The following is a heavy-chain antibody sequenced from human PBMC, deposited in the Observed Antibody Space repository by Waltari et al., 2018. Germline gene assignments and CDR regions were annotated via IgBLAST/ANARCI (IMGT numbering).Heavy chain of an antibody. V-gene: IGHV4-4*07. J-gene: IGHJ3*02. CDR3: AREINISPYDFWSGQGNAFDI. CDR1: GGSISSYY. D-gene: IGHD3-3*01. Sequence: QVQLQESGPGLVKPSETLSLTCTVSGGSISSYYWSWIRQPAGKGLEWIGRIYTSGSTNYNPSLKSRVTMSVDTSKNQFSLKLSSVTAADTAVYYCAREINISPYDFWSGQGNAFDIWGQGTMVTVSS. CDR2: IYTSGST.